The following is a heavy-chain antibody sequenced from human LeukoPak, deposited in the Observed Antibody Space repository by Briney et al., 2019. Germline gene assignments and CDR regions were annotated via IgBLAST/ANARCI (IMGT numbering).Heavy chain of an antibody. CDR1: GFTFSDAW. CDR2: IKSKSDGGTI. Sequence: GGSLRLSCVGSGFTFSDAWRSWVRQAPGKGLEWVGRIKSKSDGGTIDYAAPVKGRFIISRDDSRNTLYLQMNSLKTEDTAVYYCTTRRQDGWWGQGTLVTVS. V-gene: IGHV3-15*01. CDR3: TTRRQDGW. D-gene: IGHD2-15*01. J-gene: IGHJ4*02.